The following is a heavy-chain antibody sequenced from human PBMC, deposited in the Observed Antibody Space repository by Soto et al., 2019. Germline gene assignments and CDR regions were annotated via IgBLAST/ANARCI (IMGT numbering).Heavy chain of an antibody. CDR2: IYPDDSDT. CDR1: GYSFTIYW. CDR3: ARGYDTSAYYNWFDP. V-gene: IGHV5-51*01. Sequence: PGESLKISCKGSGYSFTIYWIGWVRQMPGKGLEWMGIIYPDDSDTRYSPYFQGQVTISADKSISTTYLQWSSLKASDTDMYYCARGYDTSAYYNWFDPWGQGTLVTVSS. D-gene: IGHD3-22*01. J-gene: IGHJ5*02.